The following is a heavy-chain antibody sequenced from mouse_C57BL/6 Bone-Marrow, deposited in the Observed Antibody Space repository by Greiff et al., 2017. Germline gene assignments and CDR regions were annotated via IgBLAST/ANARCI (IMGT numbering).Heavy chain of an antibody. Sequence: VQLQQSGAELARPGASVKLSCTASGYTFTSYGISWVKQRPGQGLEWIGEIYPRSGNTYYNEKFKGKATLTADKSSSTAYMELRSLTSEDSAVYFGARARYDYDMAWFAYWGQGTLVTVSA. V-gene: IGHV1-81*01. J-gene: IGHJ3*01. CDR3: ARARYDYDMAWFAY. CDR1: GYTFTSYG. D-gene: IGHD2-4*01. CDR2: IYPRSGNT.